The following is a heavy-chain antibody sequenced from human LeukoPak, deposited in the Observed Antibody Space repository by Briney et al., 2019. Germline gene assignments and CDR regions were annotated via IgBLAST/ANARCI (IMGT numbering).Heavy chain of an antibody. Sequence: GGSLRLSCAASGFTFSSYSMNWVRQAPGKGLEWVSYISSSRSTIYYADSVKGRFTISRDNAKNSLYLQMNSLRAEDTAVYYCARDPAYCGGDCYLFDYWGQGTLVTVSS. CDR3: ARDPAYCGGDCYLFDY. CDR1: GFTFSSYS. V-gene: IGHV3-48*01. J-gene: IGHJ4*02. D-gene: IGHD2-21*01. CDR2: ISSSRSTI.